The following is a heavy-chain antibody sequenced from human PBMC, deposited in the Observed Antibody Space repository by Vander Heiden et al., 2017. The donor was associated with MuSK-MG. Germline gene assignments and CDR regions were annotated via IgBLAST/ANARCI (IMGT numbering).Heavy chain of an antibody. CDR3: ARGGRYCSGGSCRLRRPVWFDP. CDR2: IYYSGST. D-gene: IGHD2-15*01. Sequence: QVQLQESGPGLVKPSETLSLTCTVSGGPISSYSWSWIRQLPGKGLEWIGYIYYSGSTNYNPSLKSRVTISVDTSKNQFSLKLSSVTAADTAVYYCARGGRYCSGGSCRLRRPVWFDPWGQGTLVTVSS. V-gene: IGHV4-59*01. CDR1: GGPISSYS. J-gene: IGHJ5*02.